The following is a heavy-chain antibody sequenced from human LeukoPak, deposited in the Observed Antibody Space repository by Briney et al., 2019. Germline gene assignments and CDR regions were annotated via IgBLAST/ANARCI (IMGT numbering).Heavy chain of an antibody. CDR1: GFIVASKY. J-gene: IGHJ6*02. V-gene: IGHV3-66*01. CDR3: ARAAFASSWYEGGLDV. Sequence: GGSLRLSCTVSGFIVASKYMSWVRQAPGKGLEWVAVIYSGGATYYAGSVKGRFTISRDNTKNTLYLQMNSLEAEDRAVYYCARAAFASSWYEGGLDVWGQGTFVTVSS. CDR2: IYSGGAT. D-gene: IGHD6-13*01.